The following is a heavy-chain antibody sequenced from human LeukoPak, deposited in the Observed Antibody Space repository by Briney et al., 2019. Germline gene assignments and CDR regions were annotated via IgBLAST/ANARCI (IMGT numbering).Heavy chain of an antibody. V-gene: IGHV4-61*08. D-gene: IGHD6-13*01. CDR3: ARGGSSSWFPPSYYYGMDV. Sequence: SETLSLTCTVSGGSISSGGYYWSWIRQHPGKGLEGIGYIYYSVSTNYNPPLKSRVTISVETSKNQSSLKLSSATSADTAVYYWARGGSSSWFPPSYYYGMDVWGQGTTVTVSS. CDR1: GGSISSGGYY. J-gene: IGHJ6*02. CDR2: IYYSVST.